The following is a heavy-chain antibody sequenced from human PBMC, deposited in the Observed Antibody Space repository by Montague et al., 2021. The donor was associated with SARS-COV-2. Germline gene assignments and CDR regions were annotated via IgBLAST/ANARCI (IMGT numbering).Heavy chain of an antibody. CDR1: GDSISSSSYD. CDR3: ARRLDYWDSSGQRRHFDY. D-gene: IGHD3-22*01. V-gene: IGHV4-39*01. J-gene: IGHJ4*02. Sequence: SETLSLTCTVSGDSISSSSYDWGWIRRPPGKGLEWIGHISHHGNTNYNPSLKSRVTISIDTSRNQFSLKVSSVTATDTAIYYCARRLDYWDSSGQRRHFDYWGQGTLVTVSS. CDR2: ISHHGNT.